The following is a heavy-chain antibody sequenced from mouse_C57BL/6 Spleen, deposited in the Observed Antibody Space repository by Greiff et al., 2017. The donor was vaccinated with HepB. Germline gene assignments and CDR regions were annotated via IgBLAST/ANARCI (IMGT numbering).Heavy chain of an antibody. D-gene: IGHD1-2*01. Sequence: VQLQQSGAELVKPGASVKISCKASGYAFSSYWMNWVKQRPGKGLEWIGQIYPGDGDTNYNGKFKGKATLTADKSSSTAYMKLSSLTSEDSAVYFGASGGITTAEWYFEVWGTGTTVTVSS. CDR2: IYPGDGDT. V-gene: IGHV1-80*01. CDR1: GYAFSSYW. J-gene: IGHJ1*03. CDR3: ASGGITTAEWYFEV.